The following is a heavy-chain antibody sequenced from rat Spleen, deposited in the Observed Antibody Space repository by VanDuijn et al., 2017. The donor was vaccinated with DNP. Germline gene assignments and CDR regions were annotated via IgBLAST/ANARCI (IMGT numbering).Heavy chain of an antibody. J-gene: IGHJ2*01. Sequence: EVQLVESGGGLVQPGRSLKLSCAASGFTFSNSDMAWVRQAPTKGLEWVASISRTGDTIYYRDSVKGRFTISRDNAKSTLYLQMDSLRSEDTATYYCTTDFERGYWGQGVMVTVSS. V-gene: IGHV5-27*01. CDR1: GFTFSNSD. CDR3: TTDFERGY. CDR2: ISRTGDTI. D-gene: IGHD1-11*01.